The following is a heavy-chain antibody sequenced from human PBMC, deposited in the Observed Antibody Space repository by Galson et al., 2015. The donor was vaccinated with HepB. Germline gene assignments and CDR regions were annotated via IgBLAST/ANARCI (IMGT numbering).Heavy chain of an antibody. D-gene: IGHD2/OR15-2a*01. Sequence: SLRLSCATSGFTFSNAWMSWVHQAPGKGLEWVGRIESRTDGETTDYAAPVKGRFTISRDDSRDTLYLQMNNLKTEDTGLYFCTTAPLHPFSWGQGILVTVSS. CDR3: TTAPLHPFS. J-gene: IGHJ5*02. V-gene: IGHV3-15*04. CDR2: IESRTDGETT. CDR1: GFTFSNAW.